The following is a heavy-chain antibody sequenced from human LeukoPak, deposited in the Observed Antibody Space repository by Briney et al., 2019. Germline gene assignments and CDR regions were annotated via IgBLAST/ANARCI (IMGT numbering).Heavy chain of an antibody. Sequence: PGGSLRLSCAVSGFSFSGSAIHWVRQASGKGLEWVGRIRGKADNYATTYSASVKGRLTISRDDSQKTAFLQMNSLKTDDTAVHYCTRHRNGDDYWGQGTLVTVSS. CDR1: GFSFSGSA. J-gene: IGHJ4*02. D-gene: IGHD2-21*02. CDR3: TRHRNGDDY. V-gene: IGHV3-73*01. CDR2: IRGKADNYAT.